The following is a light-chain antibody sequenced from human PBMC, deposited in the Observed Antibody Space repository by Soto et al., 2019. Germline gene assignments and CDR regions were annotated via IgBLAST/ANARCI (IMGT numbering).Light chain of an antibody. CDR1: QSTTNNY. CDR2: GAS. Sequence: EIVLTQSPGTLSLSPGERATLSCRTSQSTTNNYLAWYQQKPGQAPRLLIYGASSRATGIPDRFSGSGSGTDLTLTISRQGNKDSEVYYCQHYGNSRTFGQGTKVDIK. J-gene: IGKJ1*01. V-gene: IGKV3-20*01. CDR3: QHYGNSRT.